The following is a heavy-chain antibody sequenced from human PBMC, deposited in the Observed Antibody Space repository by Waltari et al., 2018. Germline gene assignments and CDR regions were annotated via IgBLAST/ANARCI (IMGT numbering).Heavy chain of an antibody. D-gene: IGHD6-6*01. Sequence: QLQLQESGPGLVKPSETLSLTCTVSGGSISSSSYYWGWIRQPPGKGLEWIGSIYYSGSTYYNPSLKSRVTISVDTSKNQFSLKLSSVTAADTAVYYCARVRGARLWYYYYMDVWGKGTTVTISS. CDR2: IYYSGST. CDR1: GGSISSSSYY. J-gene: IGHJ6*03. CDR3: ARVRGARLWYYYYMDV. V-gene: IGHV4-39*07.